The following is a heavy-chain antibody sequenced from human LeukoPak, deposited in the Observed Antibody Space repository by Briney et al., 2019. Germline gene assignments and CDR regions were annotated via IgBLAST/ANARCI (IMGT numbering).Heavy chain of an antibody. CDR1: GGSISSSSYY. Sequence: PSETLSLTCTVSGGSISSSSYYWGWIRQPPGKGLEWIGRIYYSGSTYYNPSLKSRVTISVDTSKNQFSLKLSSVTAADTAVYYCAGDGYYYDSSGPGDYWGQGTLVTVSS. CDR3: AGDGYYYDSSGPGDY. CDR2: IYYSGST. V-gene: IGHV4-39*01. J-gene: IGHJ4*02. D-gene: IGHD3-22*01.